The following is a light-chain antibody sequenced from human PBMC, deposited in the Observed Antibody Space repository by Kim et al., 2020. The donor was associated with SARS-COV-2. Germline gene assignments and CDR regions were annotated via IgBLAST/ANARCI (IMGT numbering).Light chain of an antibody. J-gene: IGLJ1*01. Sequence: QSALTQPASVSGSPGQSITISCTGTSSDVGTYNLVSWYQHHPGKAPKFIIYDVSKRPSGVSTRFSGSKSGNTASLTISGLQAEDEADYYCCTYAGGPYVFGTGTKVTVL. V-gene: IGLV2-23*02. CDR3: CTYAGGPYV. CDR1: SSDVGTYNL. CDR2: DVS.